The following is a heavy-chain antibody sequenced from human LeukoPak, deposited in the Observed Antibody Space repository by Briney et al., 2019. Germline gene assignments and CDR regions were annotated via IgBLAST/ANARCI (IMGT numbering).Heavy chain of an antibody. CDR2: ISGSGGST. D-gene: IGHD2-2*01. CDR1: GFTFSSYA. J-gene: IGHJ4*02. CDR3: ASRNLRDCSSVRCYVFDY. V-gene: IGHV3-23*01. Sequence: GGSLRLSCAASGFTFSSYAMSWVRQAPGKGLEWVSGISGSGGSTYYADSVKGRFTISRDNSENTLYLQMNSLRAEDTAVYYCASRNLRDCSSVRCYVFDYWGQGTLVTVSS.